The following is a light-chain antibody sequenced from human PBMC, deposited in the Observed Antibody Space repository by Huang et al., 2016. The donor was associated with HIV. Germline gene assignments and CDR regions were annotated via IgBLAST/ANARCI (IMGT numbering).Light chain of an antibody. CDR3: QQYGSSPLT. J-gene: IGKJ4*01. CDR1: QSVSSSY. Sequence: VLTQSPGTLSLSPGERATLSCRASQSVSSSYLAWYQQKPGQSPRLLIYGAASRATGIPDRFSGSGSGTDFTLTISRLEPEDFAVYYCQQYGSSPLTFGGGTKVEIK. CDR2: GAA. V-gene: IGKV3-20*01.